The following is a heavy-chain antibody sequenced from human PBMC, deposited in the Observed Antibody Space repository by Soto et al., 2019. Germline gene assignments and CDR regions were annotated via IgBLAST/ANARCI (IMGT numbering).Heavy chain of an antibody. CDR1: GYTFSNYG. CDR3: ATLPWRGPAPPTD. V-gene: IGHV1-18*01. Sequence: ASVKVSCKTSGYTFSNYGLKWVRQAPGQGLEWMGWISAYNGNTNFAQKFQGRVTMTEDTSTDTAYMELSSLRSEDTAVYYCATLPWRGPAPPTDWGQ. J-gene: IGHJ1*01. D-gene: IGHD3-3*01. CDR2: ISAYNGNT.